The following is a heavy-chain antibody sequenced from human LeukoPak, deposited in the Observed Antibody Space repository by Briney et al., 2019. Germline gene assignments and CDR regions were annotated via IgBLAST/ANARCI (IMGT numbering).Heavy chain of an antibody. CDR3: ARGYRTYYGSGSRPFDY. CDR1: GGSFSGYY. J-gene: IGHJ4*02. Sequence: SETPSLTCAVYGGSFSGYYWSWIRQPPGKGLEWIGEINHSGSTNYNPSLKSRVTISVDTSKNQFSLKLSSVTAADTAVYYCARGYRTYYGSGSRPFDYWGQGTLVTVSS. D-gene: IGHD3-10*01. CDR2: INHSGST. V-gene: IGHV4-34*01.